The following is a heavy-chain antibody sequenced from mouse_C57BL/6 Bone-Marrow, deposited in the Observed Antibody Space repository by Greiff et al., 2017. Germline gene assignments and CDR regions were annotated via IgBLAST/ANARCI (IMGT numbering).Heavy chain of an antibody. CDR3: ARDYYGSSYVNWYFDV. J-gene: IGHJ1*03. D-gene: IGHD1-1*01. Sequence: EVKLVESGGGLVKPGGSLKLSCAASGFTFSDYGMHWVRQAPEKGLEWVAYISSGSSTIYYADTEKGRFTISRDNAKNTLFLQMTSLRSEDTAMYYCARDYYGSSYVNWYFDVWGTGTTVTVSS. CDR2: ISSGSSTI. V-gene: IGHV5-17*01. CDR1: GFTFSDYG.